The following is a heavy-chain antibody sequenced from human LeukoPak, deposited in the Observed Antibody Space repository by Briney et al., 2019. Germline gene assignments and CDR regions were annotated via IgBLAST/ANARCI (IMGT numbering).Heavy chain of an antibody. CDR3: AKDAARVSADYYFDY. D-gene: IGHD2-2*01. Sequence: GRSLRLSCAASGFTFSSYAMHWVRQAPGKGLEWVAVISYDGSNKYYADSVKGRFTISRDNSKNTLYLQMNSLRAEDTAVYYCAKDAARVSADYYFDYWGQGTLVTVSS. V-gene: IGHV3-30-3*01. CDR1: GFTFSSYA. CDR2: ISYDGSNK. J-gene: IGHJ4*02.